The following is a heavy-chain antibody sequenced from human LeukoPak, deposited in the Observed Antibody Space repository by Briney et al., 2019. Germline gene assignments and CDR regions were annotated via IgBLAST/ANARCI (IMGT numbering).Heavy chain of an antibody. CDR2: IIPIFGTA. CDR3: ARAGDYYDSSGYLDY. J-gene: IGHJ4*02. V-gene: IGHV1-69*06. D-gene: IGHD3-22*01. CDR1: GGTFSSYA. Sequence: ASVKVSCKASGGTFSSYAISWVRQAPGQGLEWMGGIIPIFGTANYAQKFQGRVTITADKSTSTAYMELSSLRSEDTAVYYCARAGDYYDSSGYLDYWGQGTLVTVSS.